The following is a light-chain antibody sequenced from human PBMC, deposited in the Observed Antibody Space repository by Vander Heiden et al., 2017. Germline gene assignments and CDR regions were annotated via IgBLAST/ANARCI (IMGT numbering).Light chain of an antibody. Sequence: SYVLTQPPSVSVAPGKTARITRGGNNIGSKSVQWYQQRPGQAPVLVVFDKKDRPSGIPERFSGSNSGKTATLTIAMVEAGDEADDYCQVWDSSSDQWVFGGGTKLTVL. CDR3: QVWDSSSDQWV. CDR2: DKK. CDR1: NIGSKS. V-gene: IGLV3-21*03. J-gene: IGLJ2*01.